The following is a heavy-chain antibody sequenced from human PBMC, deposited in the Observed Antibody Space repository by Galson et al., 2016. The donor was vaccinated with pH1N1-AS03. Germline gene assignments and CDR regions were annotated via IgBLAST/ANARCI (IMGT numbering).Heavy chain of an antibody. J-gene: IGHJ4*02. CDR2: MNPNTGIT. V-gene: IGHV1-8*01. Sequence: SVKVSCKASGYTFTSNDINWVRQATGQGLEWMGWMNPNTGITGYAQKFQGRVTMTRDISRITAYMELSSLRSEDTAAYFCARGVSAGVDFWGQGTLVTVSS. CDR3: ARGVSAGVDF. D-gene: IGHD3-10*01. CDR1: GYTFTSND.